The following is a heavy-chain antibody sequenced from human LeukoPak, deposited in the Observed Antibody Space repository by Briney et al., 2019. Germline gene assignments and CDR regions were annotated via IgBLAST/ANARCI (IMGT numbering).Heavy chain of an antibody. V-gene: IGHV4-34*01. CDR3: ARDPYCSGGSCYSDY. CDR2: INHSGST. CDR1: GGSFSGYY. Sequence: SETLSLTCAVYGGSFSGYYWSWIRQPPGKGLEWIGEINHSGSTNYNPSLKSRVTISVDTSKNQFSLKLSSVTAADTAVYYCARDPYCSGGSCYSDYWGQGTLVTVSS. J-gene: IGHJ4*02. D-gene: IGHD2-15*01.